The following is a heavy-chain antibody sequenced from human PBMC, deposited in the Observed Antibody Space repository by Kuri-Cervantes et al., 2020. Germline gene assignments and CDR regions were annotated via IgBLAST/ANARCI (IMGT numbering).Heavy chain of an antibody. D-gene: IGHD2-15*01. Sequence: ASVKVSCKASGYTFTNFYMHWVRQAPGQGLEWMGIINPSGGTTSYAQKFQGRVTMSRDTSTSTLYMELSSLRSEDTAVYYCARSTNFDCSGGRCVRGWFDPWGQGTLVTVSS. V-gene: IGHV1-46*01. J-gene: IGHJ5*02. CDR2: INPSGGTT. CDR1: GYTFTNFY. CDR3: ARSTNFDCSGGRCVRGWFDP.